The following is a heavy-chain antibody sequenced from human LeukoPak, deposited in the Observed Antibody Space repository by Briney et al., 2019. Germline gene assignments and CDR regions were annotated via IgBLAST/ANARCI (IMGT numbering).Heavy chain of an antibody. V-gene: IGHV3-48*01. J-gene: IGHJ5*02. Sequence: PGGSLRLSCAASGFTFSSYSMNWVRQAPGKGLEWVSYISSSSSTIYYADSVKGRFTISRDNAKNSLYLQMNSLRAEDTALYYCVKGRRDYYGAGNYPNWFDPWGQGTLVTVTP. D-gene: IGHD3-10*01. CDR2: ISSSSSTI. CDR1: GFTFSSYS. CDR3: VKGRRDYYGAGNYPNWFDP.